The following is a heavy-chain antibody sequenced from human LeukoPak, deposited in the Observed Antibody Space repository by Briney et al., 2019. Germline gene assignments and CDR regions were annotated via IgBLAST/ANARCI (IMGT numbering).Heavy chain of an antibody. J-gene: IGHJ4*02. CDR3: ARHFGYNYGYIDF. D-gene: IGHD5-18*01. Sequence: KPSETLSLTCTVSGCSISTNGYYWGWIRQPPGKGLEWIGSMYHSGSTYYNPSLRSRVIISVDTSKNQLSLKLSSVTAADTAVYYCARHFGYNYGYIDFWGQGTLVTVSS. V-gene: IGHV4-39*01. CDR1: GCSISTNGYY. CDR2: MYHSGST.